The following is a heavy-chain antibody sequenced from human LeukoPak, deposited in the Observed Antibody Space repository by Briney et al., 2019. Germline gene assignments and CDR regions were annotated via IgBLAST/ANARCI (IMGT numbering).Heavy chain of an antibody. CDR2: IYYSGST. V-gene: IGHV4-39*07. D-gene: IGHD6-6*01. J-gene: IGHJ4*02. CDR1: GGSISSSSYY. CDR3: AREMYSSSEHDY. Sequence: PSETLSLTCTVSGGSISSSSYYWGWIRQPPGKGLEWIGSIYYSGSTYYNPSLKSRVTISVDTSKNQFSLKLSSVTAADTAVYYCAREMYSSSEHDYWGQETLVTVSS.